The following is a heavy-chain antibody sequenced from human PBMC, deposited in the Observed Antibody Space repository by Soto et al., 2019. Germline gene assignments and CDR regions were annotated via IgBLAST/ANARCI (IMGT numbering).Heavy chain of an antibody. CDR3: ARQGSDDFWSGYYSYGMDV. CDR2: IYPGDSDT. CDR1: GYSFTSYW. D-gene: IGHD3-3*01. Sequence: GESLKISCKGSGYSFTSYWIGWVRQMPGKVLEWMGIIYPGDSDTRYSPSFQGQVTISADKSISTAYLQWSSLKASDTAMYYCARQGSDDFWSGYYSYGMDVWGQGTTVTVSS. J-gene: IGHJ6*02. V-gene: IGHV5-51*01.